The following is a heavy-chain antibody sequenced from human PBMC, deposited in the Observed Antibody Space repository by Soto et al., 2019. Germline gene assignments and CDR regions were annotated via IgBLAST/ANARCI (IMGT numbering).Heavy chain of an antibody. CDR3: ARARGGYFDY. V-gene: IGHV4-59*01. J-gene: IGHJ4*02. CDR2: IYYSGST. CDR1: GGSISSYY. Sequence: SETLSLTCTVSGGSISSYYWSWIRQPPGKGLEWIGYIYYSGSTNYNPSLKSRVTISGDTPKNQFSLKLSSVTAADTAVYYCARARGGYFDYWGQGTLVTVPS.